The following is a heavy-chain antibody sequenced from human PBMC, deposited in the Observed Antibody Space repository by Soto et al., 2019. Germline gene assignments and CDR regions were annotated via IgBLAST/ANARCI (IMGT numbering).Heavy chain of an antibody. CDR3: AREFGYYFDY. CDR1: GGSNSSGLYF. Sequence: SPFPTSAFSGGSNSSGLYFRGWIRQPPGKGLEWIGYIYHGGNSYYNPSLKSRVTISIDSSQNQFSLKLSSVTAADTAVYYCAREFGYYFDYWGQGTLVTVSS. V-gene: IGHV4-30-2*01. J-gene: IGHJ4*02. D-gene: IGHD3-10*01. CDR2: IYHGGNS.